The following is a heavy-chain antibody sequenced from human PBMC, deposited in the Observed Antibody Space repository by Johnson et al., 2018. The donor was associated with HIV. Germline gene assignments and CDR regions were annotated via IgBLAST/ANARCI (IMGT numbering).Heavy chain of an antibody. CDR3: TTAIVGALINACDS. J-gene: IGHJ3*02. Sequence: QVQLVESGGGVVQPGRSLRLSCAASGFTFSSYAMHWVRQAPGKGLEWVAVISYDGSNKYYAAPVKGRFTISRDDSKNTLYLQMNSLKTEDTAVYYCTTAIVGALINACDSWGQGTMVTVSS. D-gene: IGHD1-26*01. V-gene: IGHV3-30-3*01. CDR1: GFTFSSYA. CDR2: ISYDGSNK.